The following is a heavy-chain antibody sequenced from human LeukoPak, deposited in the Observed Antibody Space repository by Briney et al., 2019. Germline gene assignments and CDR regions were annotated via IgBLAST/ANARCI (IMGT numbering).Heavy chain of an antibody. CDR2: INHSGST. D-gene: IGHD6-6*01. CDR1: GGSISSYY. V-gene: IGHV4-34*01. Sequence: MASETLSLTCTVSGGSISSYYWSWIRQPPGKGLEWIGEINHSGSTNYNPSLKSRVTISIDTSKNQFSLTLSSVTVADTAVYYCERGLSDVHWGQGTLATVSS. J-gene: IGHJ4*02. CDR3: ERGLSDVH.